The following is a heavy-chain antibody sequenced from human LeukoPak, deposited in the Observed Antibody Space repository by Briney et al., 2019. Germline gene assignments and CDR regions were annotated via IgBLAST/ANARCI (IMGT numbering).Heavy chain of an antibody. CDR1: GFIFNNYA. CDR3: AKDGGYGGNSVLPYSYYGMDV. V-gene: IGHV3-23*01. CDR2: ISGSGGNT. J-gene: IGHJ6*02. D-gene: IGHD4-23*01. Sequence: PGGSLRLSCVVSGFIFNNYAMSWVRQAPGKGLEWVSAISGSGGNTYNADSVKGRFTISRDNSKNTLYLQMNSLRAEDTAVYYCAKDGGYGGNSVLPYSYYGMDVWGQGTAVTVSS.